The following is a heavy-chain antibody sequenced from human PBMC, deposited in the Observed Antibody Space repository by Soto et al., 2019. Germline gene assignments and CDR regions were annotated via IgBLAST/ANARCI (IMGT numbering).Heavy chain of an antibody. CDR3: ARVYSSSWYGGMDV. CDR1: GDSVSSNSAA. D-gene: IGHD6-13*01. Sequence: SQXLSLTCAISGDSVSSNSAAWNWIRQSPSRGLEWLGRTYYRSKWYNDYAVSVKSRITINPDTSKNQFSLQLNSVTTEDTAVYYCARVYSSSWYGGMDVWGQGTTVTVSS. CDR2: TYYRSKWYN. V-gene: IGHV6-1*01. J-gene: IGHJ6*02.